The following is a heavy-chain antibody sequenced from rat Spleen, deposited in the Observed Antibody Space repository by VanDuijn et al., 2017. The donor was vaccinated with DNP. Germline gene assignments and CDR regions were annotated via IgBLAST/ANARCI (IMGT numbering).Heavy chain of an antibody. Sequence: EVQLVESGGGLVQPGRSLKFSCAASGFTFSDYAMAWVRQAPKKGLEWVATIIYDGSSTYYRDSVKGRFTISRDNAKSTLYLQMDSLRSEDTATYYCARQKVMYYFDYWGQGVMVTVSS. J-gene: IGHJ2*01. CDR1: GFTFSDYA. CDR2: IIYDGSST. V-gene: IGHV5-17*01. D-gene: IGHD4-4*01. CDR3: ARQKVMYYFDY.